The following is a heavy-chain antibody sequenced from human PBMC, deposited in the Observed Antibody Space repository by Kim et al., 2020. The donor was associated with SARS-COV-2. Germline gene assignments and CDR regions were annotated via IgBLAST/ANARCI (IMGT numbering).Heavy chain of an antibody. CDR2: ISGSGVTT. J-gene: IGHJ4*01. CDR1: GFTFSSYA. V-gene: IGHV3-23*01. CDR3: ANATKRQGIAATGPFDY. D-gene: IGHD6-13*01. Sequence: GGSLRLSCAASGFTFSSYAMSWVRQAPGKGLEWVSTISGSGVTTSYADSVKGRFTISRDNSKNTLYLQVNSLRAEDTAVYYCANATKRQGIAATGPFDY.